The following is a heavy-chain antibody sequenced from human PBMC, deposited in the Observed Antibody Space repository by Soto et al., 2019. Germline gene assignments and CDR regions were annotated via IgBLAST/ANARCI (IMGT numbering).Heavy chain of an antibody. CDR3: ARAGIFLEWLFNWFDP. Sequence: PSETLSLTCAVYGGSFSGYYWSWIRQPPGKGLERIGEINHSGSTNYNPSLKSRVTISVDTSKNQFSLKLSSVTAADTAVYYCARAGIFLEWLFNWFDPWGQGTLVTVSS. J-gene: IGHJ5*02. CDR1: GGSFSGYY. V-gene: IGHV4-34*01. D-gene: IGHD3-3*01. CDR2: INHSGST.